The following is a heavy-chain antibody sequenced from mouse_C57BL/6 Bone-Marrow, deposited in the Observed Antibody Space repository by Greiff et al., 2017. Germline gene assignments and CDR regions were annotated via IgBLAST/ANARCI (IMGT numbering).Heavy chain of an antibody. V-gene: IGHV5-4*03. D-gene: IGHD1-1*01. CDR3: ARAPITTVVAEGFAY. CDR2: ISDGGSYT. Sequence: EVKLVESGGGLVKPGGSLKLSCAASGFTFSSYAMSWVRQTPEKRLEWVATISDGGSYTYYPDNVKGRFPISRDNAKNNLYLQMSHLKSEDTAMYYCARAPITTVVAEGFAYWGQGTLVTVSA. J-gene: IGHJ3*01. CDR1: GFTFSSYA.